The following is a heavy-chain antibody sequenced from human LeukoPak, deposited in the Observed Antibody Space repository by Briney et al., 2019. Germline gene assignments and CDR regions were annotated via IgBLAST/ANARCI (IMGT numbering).Heavy chain of an antibody. Sequence: GGSLRLSCAASGFTFGNYWMHWVRQAPGKGLVWVSRINSDGSSTSYADSVKGRFSISRDNTKNTLYLQMNSLRAEDTAVYYCARAYGDYCDYWGQGTLVTVSS. CDR1: GFTFGNYW. CDR2: INSDGSST. D-gene: IGHD4-17*01. CDR3: ARAYGDYCDY. V-gene: IGHV3-74*01. J-gene: IGHJ4*02.